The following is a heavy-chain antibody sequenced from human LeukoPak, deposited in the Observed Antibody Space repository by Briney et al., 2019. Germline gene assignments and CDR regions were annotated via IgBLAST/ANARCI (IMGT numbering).Heavy chain of an antibody. CDR2: ISYDGSNK. V-gene: IGHV3-30*04. Sequence: GGSLRLSCAASGFTFSSYAMHWVRQAPGKGLEWVAVISYDGSNKYYADSVKGRFTISRDNSKNTLYLQMNSLRAEDTAVYYCARAYSSSWSDYWGQGTLVTVSS. D-gene: IGHD6-13*01. CDR1: GFTFSSYA. CDR3: ARAYSSSWSDY. J-gene: IGHJ4*02.